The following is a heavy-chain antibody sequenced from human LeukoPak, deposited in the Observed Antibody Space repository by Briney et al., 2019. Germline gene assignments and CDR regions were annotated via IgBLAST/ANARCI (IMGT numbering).Heavy chain of an antibody. CDR3: ARLKGYSSGWYPSYYFDY. V-gene: IGHV4-59*08. CDR2: IYYSGNT. J-gene: IGHJ4*02. CDR1: GGPISSSY. Sequence: SETLSLTCTVSGGPISSSYWSWIRQPPGKGLEWIGFIYYSGNTNYNPSLKSRVIISVDTSKNQFSLKLSSVTAAGTAVYYCARLKGYSSGWYPSYYFDYWGQGTLVTVSS. D-gene: IGHD6-19*01.